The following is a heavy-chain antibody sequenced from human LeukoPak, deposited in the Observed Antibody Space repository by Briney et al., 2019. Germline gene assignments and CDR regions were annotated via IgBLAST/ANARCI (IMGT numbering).Heavy chain of an antibody. CDR2: INHSGST. CDR1: GGSFSGYY. V-gene: IGHV4-34*01. CDR3: ARGSIAAADSFDY. J-gene: IGHJ4*02. D-gene: IGHD6-13*01. Sequence: SETLSLTCAVYGGSFSGYYWSWIRQPPGKGMEWIGEINHSGSTNYSPSLKSRVTISVDTSKNQFSLKLSSVTAAVTAVYYCARGSIAAADSFDYWGQGTLVTVSS.